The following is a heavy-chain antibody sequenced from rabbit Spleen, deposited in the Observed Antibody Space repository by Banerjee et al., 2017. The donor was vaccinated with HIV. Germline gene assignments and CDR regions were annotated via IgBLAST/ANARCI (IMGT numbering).Heavy chain of an antibody. CDR3: VRARPYPFVL. V-gene: IGHV1S7*01. Sequence: QLEESGGRLVQPGGSLTLSCKAYGFTISNYWMNWVRQAPGKGLEWIGIIYPITETTYYANWVNGRFTISSDNAQNTVDLQLSSLTAADTATYFCVRARPYPFVLWGPGTLVTVS. CDR2: IYPITETT. CDR1: GFTISNYW. D-gene: IGHD1-1*01. J-gene: IGHJ4*01.